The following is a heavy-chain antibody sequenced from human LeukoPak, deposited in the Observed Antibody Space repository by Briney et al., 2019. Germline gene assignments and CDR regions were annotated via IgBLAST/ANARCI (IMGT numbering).Heavy chain of an antibody. D-gene: IGHD4-17*01. CDR2: ISYEGSKK. CDR3: AKDRQRKSVTTILAY. J-gene: IGHJ4*02. Sequence: GGSLRLPCTASGFTFRNYGKHGVRRSPGKAREGVAFISYEGSKKNQANSVKGRFTITRENSKNTLYLQMNSMRAEDTAVHYCAKDRQRKSVTTILAYWGQGTLVTVPS. CDR1: GFTFRNYG. V-gene: IGHV3-30*02.